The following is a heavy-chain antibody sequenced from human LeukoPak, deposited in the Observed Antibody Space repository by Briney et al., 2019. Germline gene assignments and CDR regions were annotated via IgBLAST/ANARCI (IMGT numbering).Heavy chain of an antibody. Sequence: SVKVSCKASGGTFSSYAISWVRQAPGQGLEWMGGIIPIFGTANYAQKFQGRVTITTDESTSTAYMELSSLRSEDTAVYYCAREVELYSNWFGPWGQGTLVTVSS. J-gene: IGHJ5*02. CDR2: IIPIFGTA. V-gene: IGHV1-69*05. D-gene: IGHD1-7*01. CDR1: GGTFSSYA. CDR3: AREVELYSNWFGP.